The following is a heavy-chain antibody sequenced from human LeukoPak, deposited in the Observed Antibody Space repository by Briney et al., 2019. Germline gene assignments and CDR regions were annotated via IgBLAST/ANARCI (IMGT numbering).Heavy chain of an antibody. Sequence: SETLSLTCAVYGGSFSGYYWSWIRQPPGKGLEWIGEINHSGSTNYNPSLKSRVTISVDTSKNQFSLKLSSVTAADTAVYYCARLYSGRYYYYMDVWGKGTTVTVSS. CDR2: INHSGST. CDR3: ARLYSGRYYYYMDV. J-gene: IGHJ6*03. CDR1: GGSFSGYY. V-gene: IGHV4-34*01. D-gene: IGHD5-12*01.